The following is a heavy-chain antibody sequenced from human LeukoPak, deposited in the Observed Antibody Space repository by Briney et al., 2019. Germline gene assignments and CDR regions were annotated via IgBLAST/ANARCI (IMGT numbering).Heavy chain of an antibody. D-gene: IGHD1-20*01. CDR3: AKAPTYNWNYIDY. CDR1: GFTFSSYW. CDR2: INSDGSST. Sequence: GGSLRLSCAASGFTFSSYWMHWVRQAPGKGLVWVSRINSDGSSTSYADSVKGRFTISRDNSRNTLYLQMNSLRAEDTAVYYCAKAPTYNWNYIDYWGQGTLVTVSS. V-gene: IGHV3-74*01. J-gene: IGHJ4*02.